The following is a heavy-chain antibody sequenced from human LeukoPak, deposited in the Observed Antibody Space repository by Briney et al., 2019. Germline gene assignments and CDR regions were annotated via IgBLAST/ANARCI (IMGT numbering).Heavy chain of an antibody. CDR3: ARGRWSFDY. D-gene: IGHD5-24*01. CDR2: ISSSSSTI. J-gene: IGHJ4*02. Sequence: GGSLRLSCAASGFTFSSYGMNWVCQAPGKGLEWVSYISSSSSTIYYADSVKGRFTIFRDNAKNSLYLQMNSLRAEDTAVYYCARGRWSFDYWGQGTLVTVSS. CDR1: GFTFSSYG. V-gene: IGHV3-48*04.